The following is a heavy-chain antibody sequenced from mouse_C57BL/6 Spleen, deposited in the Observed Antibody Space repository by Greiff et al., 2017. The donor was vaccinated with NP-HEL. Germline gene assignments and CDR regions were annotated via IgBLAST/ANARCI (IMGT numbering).Heavy chain of an antibody. V-gene: IGHV1-15*01. Sequence: VQLQQSGAELVRPGASVTLSCKASGYTFTDYEMHWVKQTPVHGLEWIGAIDPETGGTAYNQKFKGKAILTADKSSSTAYMELRSLTSEDSAVYYCTRVDYGYAWFAYWGQGTLVTVSA. CDR3: TRVDYGYAWFAY. CDR2: IDPETGGT. CDR1: GYTFTDYE. J-gene: IGHJ3*01. D-gene: IGHD2-2*01.